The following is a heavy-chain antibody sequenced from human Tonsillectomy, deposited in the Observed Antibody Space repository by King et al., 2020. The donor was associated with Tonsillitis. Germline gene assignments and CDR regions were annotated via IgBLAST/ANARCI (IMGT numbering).Heavy chain of an antibody. CDR2: IWYDGSNK. J-gene: IGHJ3*02. D-gene: IGHD3-3*01. CDR3: ARDYDFWSGYQNVFDI. CDR1: GFTFSSYG. V-gene: IGHV3-33*01. Sequence: VQLVESGGGVVQPGRSLRLSCAASGFTFSSYGMHWVRQAPGKGLEWVAVIWYDGSNKYYADAVKGRFSISRENSKNTLFLQMNSLRAEDTAVYYCARDYDFWSGYQNVFDIWGQGTMVTVSS.